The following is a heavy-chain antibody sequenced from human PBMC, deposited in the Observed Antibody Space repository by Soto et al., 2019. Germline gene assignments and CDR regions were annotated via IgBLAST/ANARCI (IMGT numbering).Heavy chain of an antibody. CDR3: AGGVATIPYAFDI. V-gene: IGHV4-39*01. J-gene: IGHJ3*02. Sequence: SETLSLTCAVSGGSISSSSYYWGWIRQPPGKGLEWIGSMYYSGSAYYNPSLKSRVTISVDTSKNQFSLKLSSVTAADTAVYYCAGGVATIPYAFDIWGQGTMVTVSS. D-gene: IGHD5-12*01. CDR1: GGSISSSSYY. CDR2: MYYSGSA.